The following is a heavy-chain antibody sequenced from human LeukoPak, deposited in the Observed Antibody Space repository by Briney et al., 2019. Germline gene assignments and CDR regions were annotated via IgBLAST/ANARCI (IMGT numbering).Heavy chain of an antibody. J-gene: IGHJ4*02. CDR3: ARGRWEPGGGVDY. CDR2: LYSGGTT. V-gene: IGHV3-66*01. Sequence: GGSLRLSCAISGFTVSGNYMNWVRQAPGKGLEWVSVLYSGGTTSYADFVKGRFTISRDNSKNTLYLQLNSPRAEDTAVYYCARGRWEPGGGVDYWGQGTLVTVSS. D-gene: IGHD1-26*01. CDR1: GFTVSGNY.